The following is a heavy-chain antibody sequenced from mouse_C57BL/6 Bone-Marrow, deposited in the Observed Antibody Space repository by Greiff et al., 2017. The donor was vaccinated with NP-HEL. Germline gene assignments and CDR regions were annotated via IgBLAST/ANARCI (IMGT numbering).Heavy chain of an antibody. V-gene: IGHV1-82*01. CDR1: GYAFSSSW. D-gene: IGHD1-1*01. CDR3: AVVAYYYAMDY. CDR2: IYPGDGDT. J-gene: IGHJ4*01. Sequence: QVQLQQSGPELVKPGASVKVSCKASGYAFSSSWMNWVKQRPGKGLEWIGRIYPGDGDTNYNGKFKGKATLTADKSSSTAYMQLSSLTSEDSAVYFCAVVAYYYAMDYWGQGTSVTVSS.